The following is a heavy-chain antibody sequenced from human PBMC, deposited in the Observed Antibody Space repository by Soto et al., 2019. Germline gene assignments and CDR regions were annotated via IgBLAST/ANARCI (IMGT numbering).Heavy chain of an antibody. V-gene: IGHV5-10-1*01. CDR1: GYSFTSYW. CDR3: ASPIIAVAGYYYYGMDV. CDR2: IDPSDSYT. Sequence: PGESLKISCKGSGYSFTSYWSSWVRQMPGKGLEWMGRIDPSDSYTNYSPSFQGHVTISAGKSISTAYLQWSSLKASDTAMYYCASPIIAVAGYYYYGMDVWGQGTTVTVSS. D-gene: IGHD6-19*01. J-gene: IGHJ6*02.